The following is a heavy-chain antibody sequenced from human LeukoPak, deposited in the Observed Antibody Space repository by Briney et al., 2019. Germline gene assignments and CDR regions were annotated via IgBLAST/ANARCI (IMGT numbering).Heavy chain of an antibody. Sequence: GESLKISCKGSGYSFTSYWIGWVRQMPGKGLEWMGIIYPGDSDTRYSPPFQGQVTISADKSISTAYLQWSSLKVSDTAMYYCARHTYYYDSSGYPDYWGQGTLVTVSS. J-gene: IGHJ4*02. CDR1: GYSFTSYW. V-gene: IGHV5-51*01. CDR3: ARHTYYYDSSGYPDY. CDR2: IYPGDSDT. D-gene: IGHD3-22*01.